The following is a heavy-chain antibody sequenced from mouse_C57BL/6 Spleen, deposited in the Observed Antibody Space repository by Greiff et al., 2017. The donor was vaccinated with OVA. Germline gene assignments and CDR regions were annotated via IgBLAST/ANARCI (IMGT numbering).Heavy chain of an antibody. CDR3: ARDGYPFAY. V-gene: IGHV1-50*01. CDR2: IDPSDSYT. D-gene: IGHD2-3*01. J-gene: IGHJ3*01. CDR1: GYTFTSYW. Sequence: VQLQKPGAELVKPGASVKLSCKASGYTFTSYWMQWVKQRPGQGLEWIGEIDPSDSYTNYNQKFKGKATLTVDTSSSTAYMQLSSLTSEDAAVYYCARDGYPFAYWGQGTLVTVSA.